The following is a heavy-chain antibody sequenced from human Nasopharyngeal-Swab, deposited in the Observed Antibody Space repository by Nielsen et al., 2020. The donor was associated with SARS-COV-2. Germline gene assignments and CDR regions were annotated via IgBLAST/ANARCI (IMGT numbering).Heavy chain of an antibody. CDR2: IKSKTDGGTT. D-gene: IGHD3-3*01. CDR1: GFTFSNAW. V-gene: IGHV3-15*01. J-gene: IGHJ3*02. Sequence: GESLKISCAASGFTFSNAWMSWVRQAPGKGLEWVGRIKSKTDGGTTDYAAPVKGRFTISRDDSKNTLYLQMNSLKTEDTAVYYCTRLGGGRAFDIWGQGTMVTVSS. CDR3: TRLGGGRAFDI.